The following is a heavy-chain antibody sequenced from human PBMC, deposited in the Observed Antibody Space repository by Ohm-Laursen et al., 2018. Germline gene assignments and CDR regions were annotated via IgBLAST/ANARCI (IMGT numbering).Heavy chain of an antibody. V-gene: IGHV3-15*01. Sequence: GQTLSLTCAASGFTFSNAWMSWVRQAPGKGLEWVGRIKSKTDGGRLDYAAPVKGTFTISRDDSQNTVYLQMNSLKTEDTAVYYCTTDYLGGCWGQGTLVTVSS. CDR1: GFTFSNAW. D-gene: IGHD3-10*01. CDR3: TTDYLGGC. CDR2: IKSKTDGGRL. J-gene: IGHJ4*02.